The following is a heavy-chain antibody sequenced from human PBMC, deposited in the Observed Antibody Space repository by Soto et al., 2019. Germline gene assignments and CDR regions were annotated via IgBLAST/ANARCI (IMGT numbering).Heavy chain of an antibody. V-gene: IGHV3-23*01. D-gene: IGHD2-15*01. CDR2: ISSSGYNT. Sequence: EVQLLESGGGLVPAGGSLRLSCTASGFTFSSYAMTWVRQAPGKGLEWVSGISSSGYNTYYADSVEGRFTISRDNSKNTLYLQMNSLRAEDTAVYYCAKGVTQFIYRDGGSCYNWFDPWGQGTLVTVSS. J-gene: IGHJ5*02. CDR3: AKGVTQFIYRDGGSCYNWFDP. CDR1: GFTFSSYA.